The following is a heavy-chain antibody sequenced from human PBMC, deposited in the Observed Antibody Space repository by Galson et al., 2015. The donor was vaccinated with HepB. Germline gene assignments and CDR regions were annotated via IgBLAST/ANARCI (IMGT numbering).Heavy chain of an antibody. CDR3: AREEGGGVATQYYFDY. CDR1: GFTFSSYA. CDR2: ISYDGSNK. D-gene: IGHD5-12*01. Sequence: SLRLSCAASGFTFSSYAIHWVRQAPGKGLEWVAVISYDGSNKYYADSVKGRFTISRNNSKNTLYLQMNSLRAEDTAVYYCAREEGGGVATQYYFDYWGQGTLVTVSS. J-gene: IGHJ4*02. V-gene: IGHV3-30-3*01.